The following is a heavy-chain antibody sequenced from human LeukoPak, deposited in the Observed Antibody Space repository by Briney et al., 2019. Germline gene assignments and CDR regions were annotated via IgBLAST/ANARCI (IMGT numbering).Heavy chain of an antibody. V-gene: IGHV3-9*01. CDR1: GFTFDDYA. Sequence: GGSLRLSCAASGFTFDDYAMHWVRQAPGKGLEWVSGISWNSGSIGYADSVKGRFTISRDNAKNSLYLQMNSLRAEDTALYYCAKDIEPGNTRQGPLDYWGKETLVTVS. CDR3: AKDIEPGNTRQGPLDY. CDR2: ISWNSGSI. J-gene: IGHJ4*02. D-gene: IGHD3-10*01.